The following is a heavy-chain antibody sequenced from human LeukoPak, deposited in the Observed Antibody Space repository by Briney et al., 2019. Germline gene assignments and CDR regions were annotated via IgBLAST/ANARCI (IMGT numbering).Heavy chain of an antibody. CDR3: ARGLQWELLGAFDY. CDR2: ISYDGSNK. D-gene: IGHD1-26*01. Sequence: PGRSLRLSCAASGFTFDDYAMHWVRQAPGKGLEWVAVISYDGSNKYYADSVKGRFTISRDNSKNTLYLQMNSLRAEDTAVYYCARGLQWELLGAFDYWGQGTLVTVSS. V-gene: IGHV3-30-3*01. CDR1: GFTFDDYA. J-gene: IGHJ4*02.